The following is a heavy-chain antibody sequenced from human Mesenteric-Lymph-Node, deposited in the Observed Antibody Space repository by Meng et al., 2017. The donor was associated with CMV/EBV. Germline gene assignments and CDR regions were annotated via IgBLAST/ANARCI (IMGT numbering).Heavy chain of an antibody. CDR3: AGGSRAPSYY. CDR1: GGSITSGGYY. CDR2: IYHSGSA. D-gene: IGHD6-6*01. J-gene: IGHJ4*02. Sequence: CTVSGGSITSGGYYWSWIRQYPGKGLEWIGYIYHSGSAYYNPSLRSRITISLDTSRNQFSLNLNSVTAADTAVYYCAGGSRAPSYYWGQGTLVTVSS. V-gene: IGHV4-31*03.